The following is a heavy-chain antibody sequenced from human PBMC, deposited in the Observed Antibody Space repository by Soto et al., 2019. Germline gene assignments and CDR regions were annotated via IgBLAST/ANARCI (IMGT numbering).Heavy chain of an antibody. CDR1: GGTFSSYT. CDR2: IIPILGIA. V-gene: IGHV1-69*08. J-gene: IGHJ5*02. CDR3: ARDGDMVVVPAAMTYNWFDP. D-gene: IGHD2-2*01. Sequence: QVQLVQSGAEVKKPGSSVKVSCKASGGTFSSYTISWVRQAPGQGLEWMGRIIPILGIANYAQKFQGRVTSTADKSTSTAYMELSSLRSEDTAVYYCARDGDMVVVPAAMTYNWFDPWGQGTLVTVSS.